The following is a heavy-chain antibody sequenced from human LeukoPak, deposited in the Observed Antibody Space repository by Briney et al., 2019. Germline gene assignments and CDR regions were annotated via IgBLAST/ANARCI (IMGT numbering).Heavy chain of an antibody. CDR1: GFTFSDYY. J-gene: IGHJ4*02. CDR3: ARDEGILAYSNYGFDY. Sequence: GGSLRLSCAASGFTFSDYYMSWIRQAPGKGLEWVSYTSSSGSTIYYADSVKGRFTISRDNAKNSLYLQMNSLRAEDTAVYYCARDEGILAYSNYGFDYWGQGTLVTVSS. D-gene: IGHD4-11*01. CDR2: TSSSGSTI. V-gene: IGHV3-11*01.